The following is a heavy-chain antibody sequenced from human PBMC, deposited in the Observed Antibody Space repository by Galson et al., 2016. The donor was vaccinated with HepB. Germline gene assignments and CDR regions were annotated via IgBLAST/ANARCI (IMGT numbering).Heavy chain of an antibody. Sequence: ATLSLTCSISGGSLTTYYLNWIRQPPGKGLEWIGNVSDSGSTTYNPSLEIRVTISIDTSKKQFSLKLTSVTAADTAMYYCARHNVSATEGGFDAWGQGTLVTVSS. V-gene: IGHV4-59*01. D-gene: IGHD6-13*01. CDR3: ARHNVSATEGGFDA. CDR2: VSDSGST. J-gene: IGHJ5*02. CDR1: GGSLTTYY.